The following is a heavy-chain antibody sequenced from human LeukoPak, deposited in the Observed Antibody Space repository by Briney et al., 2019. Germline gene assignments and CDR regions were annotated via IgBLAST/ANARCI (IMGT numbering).Heavy chain of an antibody. D-gene: IGHD2-2*01. CDR1: GGTFTSYT. J-gene: IGHJ4*02. CDR2: IIPILGIA. Sequence: SVKVSCKASGGTFTSYTISWVRQAPGQGREWMGGIIPILGIANYAQKFQGRVTITADKSTSTAYMELSSLRSEDTAVYYCARLVPAATPDSKNRDCWGQGTLVTVSS. CDR3: ARLVPAATPDSKNRDC. V-gene: IGHV1-69*10.